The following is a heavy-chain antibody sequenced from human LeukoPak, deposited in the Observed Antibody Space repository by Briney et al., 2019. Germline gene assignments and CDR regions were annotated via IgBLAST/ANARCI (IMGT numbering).Heavy chain of an antibody. D-gene: IGHD2-15*01. CDR1: GGSISSSNW. V-gene: IGHV4-4*02. Sequence: SETLSLTCAVSGGSISSSNWWSWVRQPPGKGLEWIGEIYHSGSTNYNPSLKSRVTISVDKSKNQFSLKLSSVTAADTAVYYCARVGLGYCSGGSCSYIGDWFDPWGQGTLVTVSS. J-gene: IGHJ5*02. CDR2: IYHSGST. CDR3: ARVGLGYCSGGSCSYIGDWFDP.